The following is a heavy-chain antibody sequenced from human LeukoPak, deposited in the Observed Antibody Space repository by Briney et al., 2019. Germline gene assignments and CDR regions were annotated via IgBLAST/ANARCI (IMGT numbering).Heavy chain of an antibody. CDR1: GFTFSSYG. J-gene: IGHJ5*02. CDR2: IWYDGSNK. Sequence: PGRSLRLSCAASGFTFSSYGMHWLRQAPGKELEWVAVIWYDGSNKYYADSVKGRFTISRDNSKTTLYLQMNSLRAEDTAVYYCARVGDSSSWYWFDPWGQGTLVTVSS. CDR3: ARVGDSSSWYWFDP. V-gene: IGHV3-33*01. D-gene: IGHD6-13*01.